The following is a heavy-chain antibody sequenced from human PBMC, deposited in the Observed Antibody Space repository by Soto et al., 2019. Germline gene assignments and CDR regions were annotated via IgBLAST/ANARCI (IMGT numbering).Heavy chain of an antibody. J-gene: IGHJ4*02. CDR2: ISPHNDNT. V-gene: IGHV1-18*04. CDR3: GRERYESSGPPVY. CDR1: GYTFTNNG. Sequence: ASVKVSCKASGYTFTNNGISWVRQAPGQGPEWMGWISPHNDNTNYAQSFQGRVTMTTDTSTSTAYMELRSLRYDDTAVYYCGRERYESSGPPVYWGQGTLVTVSS. D-gene: IGHD3-22*01.